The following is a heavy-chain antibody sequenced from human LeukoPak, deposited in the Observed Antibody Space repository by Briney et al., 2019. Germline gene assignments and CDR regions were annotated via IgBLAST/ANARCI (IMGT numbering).Heavy chain of an antibody. CDR2: ISGDGTST. D-gene: IGHD6-19*01. CDR1: GFTFDDYA. Sequence: PGGSLRLSCAASGFTFDDYAMHWVRQAPGKGLEWVSLISGDGTSTSYADSVKGRFTISRDNSKNSLYLQMNSLRTEDTALYYCAKDIAVAGAGGYFDYWGQGTLVTVSS. CDR3: AKDIAVAGAGGYFDY. J-gene: IGHJ4*02. V-gene: IGHV3-43*02.